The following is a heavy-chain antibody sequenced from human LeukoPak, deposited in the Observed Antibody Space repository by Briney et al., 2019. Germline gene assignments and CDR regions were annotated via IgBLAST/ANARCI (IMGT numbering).Heavy chain of an antibody. CDR1: GFTVSSNH. Sequence: PGGSLRLSCAASGFTVSSNHMSWVRQAPGKGLEWVSVIYSGGSTYYADSVKGRFTISRDNSKNTLYLQMNSPRAEDTAVYYCARSNPLTTPNYFDYWGQGTLVTVSS. J-gene: IGHJ4*02. CDR2: IYSGGST. CDR3: ARSNPLTTPNYFDY. V-gene: IGHV3-53*01. D-gene: IGHD4-17*01.